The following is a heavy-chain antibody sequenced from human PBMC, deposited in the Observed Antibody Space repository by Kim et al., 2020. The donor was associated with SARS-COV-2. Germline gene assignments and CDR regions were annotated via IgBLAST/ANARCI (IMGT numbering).Heavy chain of an antibody. CDR2: IYTSGST. CDR1: GGSISSYY. V-gene: IGHV4-4*07. Sequence: SETLSLTCTVSGGSISSYYWSWIRQPAGKGLEWIGRIYTSGSTNYNPSLKSRVTMSVDTSKNQFSLKLSTVTAAGTAVYYCARVLKDFFQDWYCSSTSCPLDAFDICGQGTMVTVSS. J-gene: IGHJ3*02. D-gene: IGHD2-2*01. CDR3: ARVLKDFFQDWYCSSTSCPLDAFDI.